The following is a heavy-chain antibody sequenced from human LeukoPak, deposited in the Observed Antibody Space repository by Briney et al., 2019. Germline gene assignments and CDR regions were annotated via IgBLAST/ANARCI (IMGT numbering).Heavy chain of an antibody. D-gene: IGHD5-12*01. Sequence: ASVKVSCKASGYTFTDYYIHWVRQAPGQGLEWMGWINPNSGGTNYAQKFQGRVTMTRDTSIDTVYMELSRLTSDDTAVYYCARGATAQYFDPWGQGTLVTVSS. CDR2: INPNSGGT. CDR3: ARGATAQYFDP. CDR1: GYTFTDYY. J-gene: IGHJ5*02. V-gene: IGHV1-2*02.